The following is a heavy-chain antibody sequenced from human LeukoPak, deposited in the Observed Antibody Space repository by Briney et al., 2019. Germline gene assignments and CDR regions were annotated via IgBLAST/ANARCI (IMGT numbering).Heavy chain of an antibody. V-gene: IGHV4-59*01. CDR1: GGSISSYY. CDR2: IYYSGST. CDR3: ARGAYGDLDY. J-gene: IGHJ4*02. D-gene: IGHD4-17*01. Sequence: SETLSLTCTVSGGSISSYYWSWIRQPPGKGLEWIGYIYYSGSTNYNPSLKSRVTISVDTPKNQFSLKLSSVTAADTAVCYCARGAYGDLDYWGQGTLVTVSS.